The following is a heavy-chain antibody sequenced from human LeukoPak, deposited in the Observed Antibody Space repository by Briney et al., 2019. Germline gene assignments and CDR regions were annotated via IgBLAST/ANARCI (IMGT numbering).Heavy chain of an antibody. J-gene: IGHJ3*02. CDR1: GYSFTNYW. V-gene: IGHV5-51*01. CDR2: NYPNDSIT. Sequence: GESLKISCKGSGYSFTNYWIGWVRQMPGKGLEWMGINYPNDSITRYSPSFQGQVTISADKSISTAYLQWSSLKASDTAMYYCARGFVAGGAAFDIWGQGTMVTVSS. D-gene: IGHD6-19*01. CDR3: ARGFVAGGAAFDI.